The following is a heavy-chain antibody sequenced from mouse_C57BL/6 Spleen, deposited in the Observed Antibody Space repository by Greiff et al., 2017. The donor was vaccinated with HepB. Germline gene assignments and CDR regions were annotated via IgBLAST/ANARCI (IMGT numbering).Heavy chain of an antibody. CDR2: IDPEGGGT. V-gene: IGHV14-2*01. D-gene: IGHD2-2*01. Sequence: EVKLQESGAELVKPGASVKLSCTASGFNIKDYYMHWVKQRTEQGLEWIGRIDPEGGGTKYAPKFQGKATITADKSSNTAYLQLSSLTSEDTAVYYFVIWGLRHLDYWGESTTLTVSS. J-gene: IGHJ2*01. CDR3: VIWGLRHLDY. CDR1: GFNIKDYY.